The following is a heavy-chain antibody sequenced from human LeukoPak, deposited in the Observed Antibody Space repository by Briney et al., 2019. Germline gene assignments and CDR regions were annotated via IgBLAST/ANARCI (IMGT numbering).Heavy chain of an antibody. Sequence: SGTLSLTCAVSGGSISSGGYSWSWIRQPPGRGLEWIGYIYHSGSTYYNPSLKSRVTISVDRSKNQFSLKLSSVTAADTAVYYCARAGFGEGNGMDVWGQGTTVTVSS. CDR3: ARAGFGEGNGMDV. J-gene: IGHJ6*02. CDR1: GGSISSGGYS. D-gene: IGHD3-10*01. CDR2: IYHSGST. V-gene: IGHV4-30-2*01.